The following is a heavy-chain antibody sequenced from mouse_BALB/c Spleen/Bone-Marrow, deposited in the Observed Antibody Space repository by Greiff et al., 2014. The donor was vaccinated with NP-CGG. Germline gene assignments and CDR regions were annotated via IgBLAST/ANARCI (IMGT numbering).Heavy chain of an antibody. V-gene: IGHV1S22*01. Sequence: LQQPGSELVRPGASVKLSCKASGYTFTSYWMHWVKQRHGQGLEWIGNIYPGSGSTNYDEKFKSKGTLTVDTSSSTAYMHLSSLTSEDSAVYYCTREDYRYDWFAYWGQGTLATVSA. CDR2: IYPGSGST. CDR1: GYTFTSYW. J-gene: IGHJ3*01. CDR3: TREDYRYDWFAY. D-gene: IGHD2-14*01.